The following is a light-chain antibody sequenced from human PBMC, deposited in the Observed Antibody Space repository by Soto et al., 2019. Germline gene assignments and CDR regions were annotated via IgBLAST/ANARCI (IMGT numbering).Light chain of an antibody. Sequence: DIQMTQSPSTVSAAVGDRVTITCRASQSISTWLAWYQQKPGKAPKLLIYAASTLESRVPSRFSGSGSGTEFALTISSLQAHDFATYYCQQYDGYFPAFGQGTKVEIK. CDR1: QSISTW. V-gene: IGKV1-5*01. CDR3: QQYDGYFPA. CDR2: AAS. J-gene: IGKJ1*01.